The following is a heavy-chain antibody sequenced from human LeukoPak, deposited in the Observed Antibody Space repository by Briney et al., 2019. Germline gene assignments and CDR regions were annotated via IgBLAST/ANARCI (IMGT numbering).Heavy chain of an antibody. CDR2: IRSKGYGGTT. D-gene: IGHD5-18*01. Sequence: GGSLRLSCTTSGFTFGDHAMSWVRQAPGKGLEWVGFIRSKGYGGTTEYAASVKGRFAISRDDSKSIAYLQMSSLKTEDTAVYYCTRGPTQQWVYYGMDVWGQGTTVIVSS. J-gene: IGHJ6*02. V-gene: IGHV3-49*04. CDR1: GFTFGDHA. CDR3: TRGPTQQWVYYGMDV.